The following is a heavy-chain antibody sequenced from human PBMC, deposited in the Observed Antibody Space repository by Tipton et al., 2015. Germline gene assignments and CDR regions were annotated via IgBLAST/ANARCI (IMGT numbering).Heavy chain of an antibody. D-gene: IGHD3-16*01. CDR1: GFTFCSYW. CDR3: ARDIRGGEDY. J-gene: IGHJ4*02. V-gene: IGHV3-7*03. Sequence: SLRLSCAASGFTFCSYWMNWVRQAPGKGLEWVANIKQDGSEKNYVDSVKGRFTISRDNAKSSLYLQLNSLRPEDTAVYYCARDIRGGEDYWGQGTLVTVSS. CDR2: IKQDGSEK.